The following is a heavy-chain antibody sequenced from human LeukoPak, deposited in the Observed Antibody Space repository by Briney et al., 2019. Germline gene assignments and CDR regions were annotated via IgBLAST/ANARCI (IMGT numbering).Heavy chain of an antibody. CDR2: IFYGVKT. D-gene: IGHD2-2*03. CDR1: TGSMTSDSYY. CDR3: ARLWIFATWFDA. V-gene: IGHV4-39*02. J-gene: IGHJ5*02. Sequence: SETLSLTCTVSTGSMTSDSYYWARVRQPPGKGLEWFGSIFYGVKTYYSPSLKSRVPVSLDTSKKNFSLRLSSVTAADTAVYYCARLWIFATWFDAWGQGALVTVSS.